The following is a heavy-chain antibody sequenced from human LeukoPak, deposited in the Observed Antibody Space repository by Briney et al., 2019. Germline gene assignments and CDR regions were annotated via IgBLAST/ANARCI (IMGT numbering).Heavy chain of an antibody. V-gene: IGHV1-46*01. CDR3: GGTYGPGSPYRTGQFYSYGMAV. Sequence: ASVKVSCKASGYSRTTTYMHWVRQAPGQGLEWMGMINPTGGSISYSEKFQGRVTMTKDTSTSTVYMELNSLRYEDTAIYYCGGTYGPGSPYRTGQFYSYGMAVWGQGTTVTVSS. D-gene: IGHD3-10*01. CDR1: GYSRTTTY. J-gene: IGHJ6*02. CDR2: INPTGGSI.